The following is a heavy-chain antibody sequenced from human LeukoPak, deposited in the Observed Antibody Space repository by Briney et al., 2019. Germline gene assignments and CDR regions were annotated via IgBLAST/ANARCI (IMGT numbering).Heavy chain of an antibody. Sequence: GGSLRLSCAASGFTFSIYWMSWVRQAPGKGLEWVANIKEDGNEKYYVDSVKGRFTISRDNAKNSLYLQMNSLRAEDMAVYYCARDHLVVVPTVTGDYYYYMDVWGKGTTVTVSS. V-gene: IGHV3-7*01. D-gene: IGHD2-2*01. CDR2: IKEDGNEK. CDR1: GFTFSIYW. J-gene: IGHJ6*03. CDR3: ARDHLVVVPTVTGDYYYYMDV.